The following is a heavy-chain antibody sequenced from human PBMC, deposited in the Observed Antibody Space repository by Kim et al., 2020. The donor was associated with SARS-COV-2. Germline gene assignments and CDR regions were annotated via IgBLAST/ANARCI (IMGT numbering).Heavy chain of an antibody. CDR1: GGSISSYY. D-gene: IGHD3-10*01. CDR2: IYYSGST. Sequence: SEALSLTCTVSGGSISSYYWSWIRQPPGKGLEWIGYIYYSGSTNYNPSLKSRVTISVDTSKNQFSLKLSSVTAADTAVYYCASGYGSGSYYIFWGQGTLVTVSS. V-gene: IGHV4-59*01. J-gene: IGHJ4*02. CDR3: ASGYGSGSYYIF.